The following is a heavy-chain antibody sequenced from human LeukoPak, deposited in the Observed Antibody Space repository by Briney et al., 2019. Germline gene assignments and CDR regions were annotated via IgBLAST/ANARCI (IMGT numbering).Heavy chain of an antibody. CDR1: GFTFTNYA. V-gene: IGHV3-23*01. CDR3: AKDLVTYYYYYGMDV. CDR2: ITGSDGSS. Sequence: GGSLRLSCVASGFTFTNYAMSWVRQAPGTGLEWVSAITGSDGSSYYADSVKGRFTISRDNSKNALYLQMNSLRAEDTAVYYCAKDLVTYYYYYGMDVWGQGTTVTVSS. J-gene: IGHJ6*02. D-gene: IGHD2-21*01.